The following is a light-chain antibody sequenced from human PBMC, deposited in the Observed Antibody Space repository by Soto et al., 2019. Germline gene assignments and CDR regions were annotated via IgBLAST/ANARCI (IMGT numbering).Light chain of an antibody. V-gene: IGKV1-39*01. J-gene: IGKJ3*01. CDR3: HQSYSTLFT. Sequence: DIQMTQSPSSLSASVGERVTITCRASQSISSYLNWYQQKPGKAPKLLIYAASSLQSGVPSRFSGSGSGTDFTLTISSLQPEDFATYYCHQSYSTLFTFGPGTKVDIK. CDR2: AAS. CDR1: QSISSY.